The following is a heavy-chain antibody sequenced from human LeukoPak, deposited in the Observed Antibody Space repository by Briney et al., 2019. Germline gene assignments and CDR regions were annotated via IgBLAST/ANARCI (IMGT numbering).Heavy chain of an antibody. Sequence: SETLSLTCTVSGGSISSYYWSWIRQPPGKGLEWIGYIYYSGSTYYNPSLKSRVTISVDRSKNQFSLKLSSVTAADTAVYYCARGARVPYYYGSGSYYSYYFDYWGQGTLVTVSS. D-gene: IGHD3-10*01. CDR3: ARGARVPYYYGSGSYYSYYFDY. V-gene: IGHV4-59*12. J-gene: IGHJ4*02. CDR1: GGSISSYY. CDR2: IYYSGST.